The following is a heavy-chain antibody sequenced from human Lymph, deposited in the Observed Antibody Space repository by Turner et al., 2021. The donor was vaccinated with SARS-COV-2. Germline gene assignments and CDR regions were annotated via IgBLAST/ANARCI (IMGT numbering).Heavy chain of an antibody. CDR2: SSISSSTI. CDR3: ARDRGGYGAYYYGMDV. J-gene: IGHJ6*02. D-gene: IGHD2-15*01. Sequence: EVPLVESGGGLVQPGGSLSLSCAASGCTCSSYSRIGVRQDPGKGVEWVSYSSISSSTIYYADSVKGRFTISRDNAKNSLYLQMNSLRDEETAVYYCARDRGGYGAYYYGMDVWGQGTTVTVSS. CDR1: GCTCSSYS. V-gene: IGHV3-48*02.